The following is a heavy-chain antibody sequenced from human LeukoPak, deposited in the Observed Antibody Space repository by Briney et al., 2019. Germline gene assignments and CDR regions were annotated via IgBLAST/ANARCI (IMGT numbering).Heavy chain of an antibody. Sequence: GGSLRLSSVVSKFTLSNVWMSWVRQAPGKGLEWVGRIKTQTDGGAADYAAPVKGRFTISRDDSKNTLYLQMNTLKIEDTAVYYCTTAALMVTFGGVIVIPWGQGTLVTVSS. CDR1: KFTLSNVW. CDR3: TTAALMVTFGGVIVIP. V-gene: IGHV3-15*01. D-gene: IGHD3-16*02. CDR2: IKTQTDGGAA. J-gene: IGHJ5*02.